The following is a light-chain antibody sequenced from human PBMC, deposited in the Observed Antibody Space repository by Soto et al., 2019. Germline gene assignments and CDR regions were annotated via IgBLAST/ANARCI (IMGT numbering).Light chain of an antibody. CDR1: QSIRNG. V-gene: IGKV3-15*01. Sequence: EILLTQPPATLSVSPGERATLSCRASQSIRNGLAWIQQKPGQAPRLLIYDTSTRATDIPARFSGSGSGTEFTLTISSLQSEDFAVYYCQQYQNWPRTFGQGTKVEIK. J-gene: IGKJ1*01. CDR3: QQYQNWPRT. CDR2: DTS.